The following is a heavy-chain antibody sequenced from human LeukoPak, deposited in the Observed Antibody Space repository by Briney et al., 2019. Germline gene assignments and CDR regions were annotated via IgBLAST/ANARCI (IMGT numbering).Heavy chain of an antibody. CDR3: ARDASLQLSSSWYTGFDP. CDR2: IYYSVST. J-gene: IGHJ5*02. CDR1: GGSITSSSYY. Sequence: AETLSLTRALSGGSITSSSYYWVWIRPPPGTGLEWIGNIYYSVSTHDNPSLKTRVNISVATSKNQFSLNLSSVTAADTAVYYCARDASLQLSSSWYTGFDPWGQGTLVTVSS. D-gene: IGHD6-13*01. V-gene: IGHV4-39*07.